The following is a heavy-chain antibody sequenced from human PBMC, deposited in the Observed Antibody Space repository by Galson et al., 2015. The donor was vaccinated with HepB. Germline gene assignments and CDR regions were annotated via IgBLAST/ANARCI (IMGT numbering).Heavy chain of an antibody. D-gene: IGHD5/OR15-5a*01. J-gene: IGHJ6*03. V-gene: IGHV5-51*01. CDR2: IYPGDSDT. CDR3: ARSVSSEDYYYMDV. Sequence: IGWVRQMPGKGLEWMGIIYPGDSDTRYSPSFQGQVTISADKSISTAYLQWSSLKASDTAMYYCARSVSSEDYYYMDVWGKGTTVTVSS.